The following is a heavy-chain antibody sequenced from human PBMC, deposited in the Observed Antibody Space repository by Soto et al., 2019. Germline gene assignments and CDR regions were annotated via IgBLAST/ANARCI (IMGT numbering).Heavy chain of an antibody. CDR3: ARGSRDGYEKARGFDF. J-gene: IGHJ4*02. Sequence: QVQLVQSGAEVKKPGSSVKVSCKASVGTFSSDAISGVRQAPGQGLEWMGGIIPIFGTANYAQKFQGRVTITADESTSTAYMELSSLRSEDTAVYYCARGSRDGYEKARGFDFWGQGTLVTVSS. CDR1: VGTFSSDA. CDR2: IIPIFGTA. V-gene: IGHV1-69*01. D-gene: IGHD5-12*01.